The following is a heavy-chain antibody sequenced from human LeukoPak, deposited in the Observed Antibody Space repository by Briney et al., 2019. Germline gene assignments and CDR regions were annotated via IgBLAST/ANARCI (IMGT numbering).Heavy chain of an antibody. D-gene: IGHD5-24*01. V-gene: IGHV1-69*05. CDR2: IIPIFGTA. CDR3: AREGPGTRRDGYNSLGY. Sequence: SVKVSCKASGGTFSSYAISWVRQAPGQGLEWMGRIIPIFGTANYAQKFQGRVTITTDESTSTAYMELSSLRSEDTAVYYCAREGPGTRRDGYNSLGYWGQGALVTVSS. J-gene: IGHJ4*02. CDR1: GGTFSSYA.